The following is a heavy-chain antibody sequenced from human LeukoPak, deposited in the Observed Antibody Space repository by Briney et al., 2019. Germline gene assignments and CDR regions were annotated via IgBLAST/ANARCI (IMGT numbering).Heavy chain of an antibody. Sequence: GGSLRLSCGASGFTFSSYAMSWVRQAPGKGLEWVSAISGSGGSTYYADSVKGRFTISRDNSKNTLYLQMNSLRAEDTAVYYCAKDLGYCSSTSCWTGWFDPWGQGTLVTVSS. CDR3: AKDLGYCSSTSCWTGWFDP. V-gene: IGHV3-23*01. D-gene: IGHD2-2*01. CDR2: ISGSGGST. J-gene: IGHJ5*02. CDR1: GFTFSSYA.